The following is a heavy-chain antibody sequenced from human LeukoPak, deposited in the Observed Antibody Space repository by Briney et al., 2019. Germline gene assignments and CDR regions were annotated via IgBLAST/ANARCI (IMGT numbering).Heavy chain of an antibody. CDR1: GYTFTGYY. J-gene: IGHJ6*02. D-gene: IGHD2-2*01. CDR2: INPNSGGT. Sequence: VASVKVSCKASGYTFTGYYMHWVRQAPGQGLEWMGRINPNSGGTNYAQKFQGWVTMTRDTSISTAYMELSRLRSDDTAVYYCARGDCSSTSCYAGYYYGMDVWGQGTTVTVSS. CDR3: ARGDCSSTSCYAGYYYGMDV. V-gene: IGHV1-2*04.